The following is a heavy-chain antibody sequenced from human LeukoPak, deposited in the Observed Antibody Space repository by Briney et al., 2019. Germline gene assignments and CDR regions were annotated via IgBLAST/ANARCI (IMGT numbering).Heavy chain of an antibody. Sequence: GGSLRLSCAASGFTFSSYAMHWVRQAPGKGLEWVAVISYDGSNKYYADSVKGRFTISRDNSKNTLHLQMNSLRAEDTAVYYCARVQAGGIAVAGTFDYWGQGTLVTVSS. J-gene: IGHJ4*02. CDR2: ISYDGSNK. D-gene: IGHD6-19*01. CDR3: ARVQAGGIAVAGTFDY. V-gene: IGHV3-30*04. CDR1: GFTFSSYA.